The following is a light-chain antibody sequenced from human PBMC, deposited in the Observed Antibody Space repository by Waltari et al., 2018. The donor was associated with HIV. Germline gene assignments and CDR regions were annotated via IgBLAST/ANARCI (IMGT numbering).Light chain of an antibody. CDR1: RSDVGVYDS. J-gene: IGLJ3*02. V-gene: IGLV2-14*01. CDR3: SSYTTSSTLVV. Sequence: QSALTQPASVSGSPGQSITISCTGTRSDVGVYDSVSWYQQHPRKAPKLMIFEFSYRPSGVSSRFSGSKSGNTASLTISGLRAEDEADYYCSSYTTSSTLVVFGGGTRLTVL. CDR2: EFS.